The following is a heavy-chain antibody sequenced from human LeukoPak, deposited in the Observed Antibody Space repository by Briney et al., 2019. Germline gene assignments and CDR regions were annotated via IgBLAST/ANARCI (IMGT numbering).Heavy chain of an antibody. CDR2: IYPGDSDT. J-gene: IGHJ3*02. CDR1: GYSFTSYW. V-gene: IGHV5-51*01. Sequence: RGESLKISCKGSGYSFTSYWIGWVRQMPGKGLEWMGIIYPGDSDTRYSPSFQGQVTISADKSISTAYLQWSSLKASDTAMYYCARQPEGGSYFNRSFGAFDIWGQGTMVTVSS. CDR3: ARQPEGGSYFNRSFGAFDI. D-gene: IGHD1-26*01.